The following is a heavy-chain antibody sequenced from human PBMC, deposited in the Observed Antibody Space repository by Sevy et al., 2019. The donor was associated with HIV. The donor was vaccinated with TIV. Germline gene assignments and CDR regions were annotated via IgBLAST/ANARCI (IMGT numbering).Heavy chain of an antibody. D-gene: IGHD4-17*01. CDR3: ARWGTTVTTLLNFDY. V-gene: IGHV4-59*01. CDR1: GGSISSYY. J-gene: IGHJ4*02. CDR2: IYYSGST. Sequence: SETLSLTCTVSGGSISSYYWSWIRQPPGKGLEWIGYIYYSGSTNYNPSLKSRVTISVDTSKNQFSLKLSSVTAADTAVYYCARWGTTVTTLLNFDYWGQGTLVTVSS.